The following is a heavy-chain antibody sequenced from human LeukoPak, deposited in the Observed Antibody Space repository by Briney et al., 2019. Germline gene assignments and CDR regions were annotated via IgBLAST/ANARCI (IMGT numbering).Heavy chain of an antibody. CDR1: GFSFSSSW. V-gene: IGHV3-74*01. CDR3: ATTGSGSYYDY. CDR2: INDDETST. D-gene: IGHD1-26*01. J-gene: IGHJ4*02. Sequence: RAGGSLRLSCAASGFSFSSSWMPWVRQVPGKGLEWVSRINDDETSTTYAESVKGRFTISRDNAKNTLFLQMNSLRAEDTAVYYCATTGSGSYYDYWGQGTLVTVSS.